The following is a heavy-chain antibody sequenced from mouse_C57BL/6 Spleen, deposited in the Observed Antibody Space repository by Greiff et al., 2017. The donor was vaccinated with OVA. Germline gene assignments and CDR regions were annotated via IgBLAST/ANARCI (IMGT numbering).Heavy chain of an antibody. Sequence: QVQLQQSGPELVKPGASVKISCKASGYAFSSSWMNWVKQRPGKGLEWIGRIYPGDGDTNYNGKFKGKATLTADKSSSTAYMQLSSLTSEDSAVYFCARESGTDYAMDYWGQGTSVTVSS. J-gene: IGHJ4*01. CDR1: GYAFSSSW. D-gene: IGHD4-1*01. V-gene: IGHV1-82*01. CDR3: ARESGTDYAMDY. CDR2: IYPGDGDT.